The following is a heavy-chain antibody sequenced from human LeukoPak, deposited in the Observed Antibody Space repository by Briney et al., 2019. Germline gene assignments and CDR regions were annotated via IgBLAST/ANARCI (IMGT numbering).Heavy chain of an antibody. J-gene: IGHJ4*02. Sequence: PSETLSLTCAVYGGSFSGYYWSWIRQPPGKGLEWIGEINHSGSTNYNPSLKSRVTISVDTSKNQFSLKLSSVTAADTAVYYCYYYDSSGYQTRDYWGQGTLVTVSS. CDR3: YYYDSSGYQTRDY. D-gene: IGHD3-22*01. V-gene: IGHV4-34*01. CDR1: GGSFSGYY. CDR2: INHSGST.